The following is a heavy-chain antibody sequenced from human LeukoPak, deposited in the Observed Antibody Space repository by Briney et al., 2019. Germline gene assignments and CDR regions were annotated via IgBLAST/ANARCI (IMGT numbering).Heavy chain of an antibody. D-gene: IGHD6-19*01. J-gene: IGHJ5*02. CDR1: GFTFSGYA. CDR3: AKDPLISGWYPYVS. Sequence: PGGSLRLSCTASGFTFSGYAMSWVRQAPGKGLEWVTSISGNGASTYYADSVKGRFTISRDNSKNTLYLQMNSLRVEDTAVHYCAKDPLISGWYPYVSWGRGTLVTVSS. CDR2: ISGNGAST. V-gene: IGHV3-23*01.